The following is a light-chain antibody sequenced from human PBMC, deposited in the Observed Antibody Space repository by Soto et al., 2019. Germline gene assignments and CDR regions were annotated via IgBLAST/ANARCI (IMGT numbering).Light chain of an antibody. CDR2: EVS. CDR3: CSNAGSSSYV. CDR1: SSDVGSYNL. V-gene: IGLV2-23*02. Sequence: SVLTQPASVYGSPGQSITISCPGTSSDVGSYNLVSWYQHHPGKAPKLMIYEVSKRPSGASNRFSGSKSGNTASLTISGLQAEDEADYYCCSNAGSSSYVFGTGTKVTVL. J-gene: IGLJ1*01.